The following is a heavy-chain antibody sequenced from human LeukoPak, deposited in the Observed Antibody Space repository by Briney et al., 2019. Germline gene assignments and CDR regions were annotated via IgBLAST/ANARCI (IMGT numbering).Heavy chain of an antibody. V-gene: IGHV3-48*01. D-gene: IGHD3-10*01. Sequence: GGSLRLSCAASGFTFSSYSMNWVRQAPGKGLEWVSYISSSSSTIYYADSVKGRFTISRDNAKNSLYLQMNSLRAEDTAVYYCARDDYYASGSYFHAFDIWGQGTMVTVSS. CDR2: ISSSSSTI. CDR3: ARDDYYASGSYFHAFDI. J-gene: IGHJ3*02. CDR1: GFTFSSYS.